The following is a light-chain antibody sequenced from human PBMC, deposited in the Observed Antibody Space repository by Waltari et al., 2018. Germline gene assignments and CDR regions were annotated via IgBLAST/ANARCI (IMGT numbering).Light chain of an antibody. CDR3: QQSDSTPRT. CDR2: AAS. V-gene: IGKV1-39*01. CDR1: QSISSY. Sequence: DIQMTQSPSSLSASVGDRVTITCRESQSISSYYNWYQQKAGQAPKLLISAASSLQGGVPSRFSGSGSGTDFTLTISSLQPEDFATYYCQQSDSTPRTFGQGTKVEIK. J-gene: IGKJ1*01.